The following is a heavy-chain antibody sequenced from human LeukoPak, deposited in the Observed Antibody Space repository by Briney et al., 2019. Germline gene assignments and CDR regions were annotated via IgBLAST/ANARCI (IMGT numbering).Heavy chain of an antibody. J-gene: IGHJ4*02. CDR2: IKQDGSEK. Sequence: GGSLRLSCAASGFTFSSYWMSWVCQAPGKGLEWVANIKQDGSEKYYVDSVKGRFTISRDNAKNSLYLQMNSLRAEDTAVYYCARRRSGSSWYKFDYWGQGTLVTVSS. V-gene: IGHV3-7*01. D-gene: IGHD6-13*01. CDR3: ARRRSGSSWYKFDY. CDR1: GFTFSSYW.